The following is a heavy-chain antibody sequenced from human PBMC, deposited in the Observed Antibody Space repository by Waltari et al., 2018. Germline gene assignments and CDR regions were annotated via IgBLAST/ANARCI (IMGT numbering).Heavy chain of an antibody. CDR2: IYYSGST. Sequence: QVQLQESGPGLVKPSETLSLTCTVSGGSISSHYWSWIRQPPGKGLEGIGYIYYSGSTNYHPSLKSRVTISVDTAKNQFSLKLSSVTAADTAVYYCARGKWELLRVVNWYFDLWGRGTLVTVSS. J-gene: IGHJ2*01. V-gene: IGHV4-59*11. D-gene: IGHD1-26*01. CDR3: ARGKWELLRVVNWYFDL. CDR1: GGSISSHY.